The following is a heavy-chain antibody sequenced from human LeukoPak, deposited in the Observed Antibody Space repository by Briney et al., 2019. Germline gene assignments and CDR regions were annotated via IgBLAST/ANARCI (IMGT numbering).Heavy chain of an antibody. CDR3: ANRVGNSTSWTLQH. CDR1: GFTFSSYG. J-gene: IGHJ1*01. Sequence: GRSLRLSCAASGFTFSSYGMHWVRQAPGKGLEWVAVISYDGSNKYYADSVKGRFTISRDNSKNTLYLQMNSLRAEDTAVYYCANRVGNSTSWTLQHWGQGTLVTVSS. V-gene: IGHV3-30*18. CDR2: ISYDGSNK. D-gene: IGHD6-13*01.